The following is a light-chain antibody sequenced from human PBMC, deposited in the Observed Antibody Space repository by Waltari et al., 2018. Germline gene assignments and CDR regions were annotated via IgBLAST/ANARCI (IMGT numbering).Light chain of an antibody. J-gene: IGKJ2*01. CDR2: DVS. Sequence: EIVLTQSPGTLSLSPGERATLSCRASQSLVSSYLAWYQQKPGQAPRLLMYDVSSRATGIPDRFSGGGSGTEFTLTSSRLEPEDSAVYYCQQYLSSTRTFGQGTKLEIK. CDR1: QSLVSSY. CDR3: QQYLSSTRT. V-gene: IGKV3-20*01.